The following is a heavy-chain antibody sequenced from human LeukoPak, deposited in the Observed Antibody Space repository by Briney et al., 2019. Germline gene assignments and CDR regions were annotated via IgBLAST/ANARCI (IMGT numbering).Heavy chain of an antibody. V-gene: IGHV4-61*01. CDR1: GGSVSSGSYY. CDR3: ARDCSGSYYVRGGYAFDI. D-gene: IGHD1-26*01. J-gene: IGHJ3*02. CDR2: IYYSGST. Sequence: SETLSLTCTVSGGSVSSGSYYWSWIRQPPGKGLEWIGYIYYSGSTNYNPSLKSRVTISVDTSKNQFSLKLSSVTAADTAVYYCARDCSGSYYVRGGYAFDIWGRGTMVTVSS.